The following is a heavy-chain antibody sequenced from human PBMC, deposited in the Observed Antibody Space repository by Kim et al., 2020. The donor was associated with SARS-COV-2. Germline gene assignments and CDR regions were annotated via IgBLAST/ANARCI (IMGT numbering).Heavy chain of an antibody. CDR3: XKXXXXILPTRGMXV. CDR2: ISGSGDTT. V-gene: IGHV3-23*01. CDR1: GFIFNNYA. J-gene: IGHJ6*02. D-gene: IGHD2-2*02. Sequence: GGSLRLSCVASGFIFNNYALTWVRQAPGKGLEWGSAISGSGDTTYYADXXKGRXXXXXXYXXSTLYLHMNSLRVEDTXXXXXXKXXXXILPTRGMXVXXQG.